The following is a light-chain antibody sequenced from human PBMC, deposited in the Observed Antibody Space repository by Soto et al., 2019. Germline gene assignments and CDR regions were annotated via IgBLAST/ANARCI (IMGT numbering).Light chain of an antibody. V-gene: IGKV1-5*03. CDR3: QQYHAYPYS. Sequence: DIQMTQSPSTLSASVGDRVTLTCRASQSIIIWLAWYQQKPGKAPKVLIYEASNLQSGVPSRFSGSGSGTEFTLTISSLQPDDFATYYCQQYHAYPYSFGQGTKLEI. CDR1: QSIIIW. CDR2: EAS. J-gene: IGKJ2*03.